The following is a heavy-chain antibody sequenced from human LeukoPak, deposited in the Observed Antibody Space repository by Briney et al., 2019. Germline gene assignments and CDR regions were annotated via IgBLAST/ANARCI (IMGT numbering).Heavy chain of an antibody. V-gene: IGHV3-21*01. CDR1: EFTFSSYS. D-gene: IGHD3-3*01. CDR2: ISSSSSYI. CDR3: ARYRSYDFWSGPFDY. Sequence: GGSLRLSYAASEFTFSSYSMNWVRQAPGKGLEWVSSISSSSSYIYYADSVKGRFTISRDNAKNSLYLQMNSLRAEDTAVYYCARYRSYDFWSGPFDYWGQGTLVTVSS. J-gene: IGHJ4*02.